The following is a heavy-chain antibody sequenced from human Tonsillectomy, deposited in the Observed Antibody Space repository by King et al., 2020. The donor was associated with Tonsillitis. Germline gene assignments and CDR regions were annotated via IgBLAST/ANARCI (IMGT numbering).Heavy chain of an antibody. CDR2: ISSSSSYT. D-gene: IGHD3-22*01. CDR1: GFTFSDYY. CDR3: ASAYYYDSSGYYPNAFDI. J-gene: IGHJ3*02. V-gene: IGHV3-11*05. Sequence: VQLVESGGGLVKPGGSLRLSCAASGFTFSDYYMSWIRQAPGKGREWVSYISSSSSYTNYADSVKGRFTISRDNAKNSLYLQMNSLRAEDTAVYYCASAYYYDSSGYYPNAFDIWGQGTMVTVSS.